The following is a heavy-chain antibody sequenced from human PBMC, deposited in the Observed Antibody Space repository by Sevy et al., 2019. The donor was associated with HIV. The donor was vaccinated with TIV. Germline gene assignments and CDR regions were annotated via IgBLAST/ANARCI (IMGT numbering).Heavy chain of an antibody. V-gene: IGHV1-58*01. CDR1: GFTFTSSA. CDR3: AADPLYLSGTRGNDAFDI. Sequence: ASVKVSCKASGFTFTSSAVQWVRQARGQRLEWIGWIVVGSGNTNYAQKFQERVTITRDMSTSTAYMELGSLRSEDTAVYYCAADPLYLSGTRGNDAFDIWGQGTMVTVSS. D-gene: IGHD1-1*01. J-gene: IGHJ3*02. CDR2: IVVGSGNT.